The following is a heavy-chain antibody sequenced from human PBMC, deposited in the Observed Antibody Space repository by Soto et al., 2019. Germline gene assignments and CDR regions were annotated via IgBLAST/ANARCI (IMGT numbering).Heavy chain of an antibody. CDR2: TYDSGTT. V-gene: IGHV4-31*03. CDR3: AGGEARTTFRH. D-gene: IGHD4-17*01. J-gene: IGHJ4*02. CDR1: GGSIISGGNY. Sequence: QVQLQESGPGLVKPSQTLSLTCTVSGGSIISGGNYWTWLRQHPGKGLEWIGYTYDSGTTKYNPSLKSRVTISGDTSKNLLSLTLNSVTAADTAVYYCAGGEARTTFRHWGQGTLVTVSS.